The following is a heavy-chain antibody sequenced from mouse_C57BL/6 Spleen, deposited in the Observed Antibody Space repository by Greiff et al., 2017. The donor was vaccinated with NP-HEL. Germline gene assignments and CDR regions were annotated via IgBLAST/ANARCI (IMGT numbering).Heavy chain of an antibody. CDR3: ARRSFTTVVATRWYFEV. D-gene: IGHD1-1*01. J-gene: IGHJ1*03. Sequence: QVQLQQPGAELVMPGASVKLSCKASGYTFTSYWMHWVKQRPGQGLEWIGEIDPSDSYTNYNQKFKGKSTLTVDKSSSTAYMQLSSLTSEDSAVYYCARRSFTTVVATRWYFEVWGTGTTVTVSS. V-gene: IGHV1-69*01. CDR2: IDPSDSYT. CDR1: GYTFTSYW.